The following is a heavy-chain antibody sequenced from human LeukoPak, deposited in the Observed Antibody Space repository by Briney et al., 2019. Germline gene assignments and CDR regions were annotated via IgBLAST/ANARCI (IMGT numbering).Heavy chain of an antibody. D-gene: IGHD5-12*01. CDR1: GVSSISSDYY. V-gene: IGHV4-39*01. CDR3: ARRVSGGSCYFDL. Sequence: SETLSLTCTVSGVSSISSDYYWDWIPQPPGKGLEWYGASYHTGTTYYNPSLDSPVTIPVDTSKNQFSLKLSSVAATDTAVYYCARRVSGGSCYFDLWGRGTLVTVSS. J-gene: IGHJ2*01. CDR2: SYHTGTT.